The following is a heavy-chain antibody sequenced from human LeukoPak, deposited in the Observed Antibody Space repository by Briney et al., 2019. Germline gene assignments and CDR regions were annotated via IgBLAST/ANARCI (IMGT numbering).Heavy chain of an antibody. V-gene: IGHV4-39*01. J-gene: IGHJ3*02. CDR2: IYYSGST. CDR1: GGSISSSSYY. D-gene: IGHD3-9*01. CDR3: VRLLGGYFAGNTFDI. Sequence: SETLSLTCTVSGGSISSSSYYWGWIRQPPGKGLEWIGIIYYSGSTSYNPSLKSRVTISVDTSKNQFSLKLSSVTATDTAVYFCVRLLGGYFAGNTFDIWGQGTVVSVSS.